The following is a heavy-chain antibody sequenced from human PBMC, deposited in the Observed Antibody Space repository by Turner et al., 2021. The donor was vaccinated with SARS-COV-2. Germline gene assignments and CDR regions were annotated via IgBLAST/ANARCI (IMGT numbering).Heavy chain of an antibody. J-gene: IGHJ4*02. CDR2: VYDSGSS. V-gene: IGHV4-59*01. Sequence: QVQLQESGPGLVKPSETLSLTCTVSGGSISSYYWSWIRQPPGKGLEWIRYVYDSGSSNYNPSLKSRVTISVDTSKKQFSLKLSSVTAADTAVYCCASAVWLRDYFDYWGQGTLVTVSS. CDR3: ASAVWLRDYFDY. D-gene: IGHD5-12*01. CDR1: GGSISSYY.